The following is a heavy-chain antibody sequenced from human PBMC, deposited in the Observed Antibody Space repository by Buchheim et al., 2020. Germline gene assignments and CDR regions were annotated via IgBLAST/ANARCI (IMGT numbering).Heavy chain of an antibody. Sequence: QVQLVQSGAEVKKPGASVKVSCKASGYTFTSYYMHWVRQAPGQGLERMGIINPSGGSTSYAQKFQGRVTMTRDTSTSTVYMELSSLRSEDTAVYYCARDWGIAARHYYYYGMDVWGQGTT. CDR2: INPSGGST. D-gene: IGHD6-6*01. J-gene: IGHJ6*02. V-gene: IGHV1-46*01. CDR1: GYTFTSYY. CDR3: ARDWGIAARHYYYYGMDV.